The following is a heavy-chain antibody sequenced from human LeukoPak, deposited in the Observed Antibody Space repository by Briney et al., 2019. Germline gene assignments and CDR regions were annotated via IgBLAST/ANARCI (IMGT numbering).Heavy chain of an antibody. CDR1: GGSISSYY. CDR3: AREKSCSSTSCYYYMDV. V-gene: IGHV4-59*01. J-gene: IGHJ6*03. D-gene: IGHD2-2*01. Sequence: PSETLSLTCTVSGGSISSYYWSWIRQPPEKGLEWIGYIYYSGSTNYNPSLKSRVTISVDTSKNQFSLKLSSVTAADTAVYYCAREKSCSSTSCYYYMDVWGKGTTVTVSS. CDR2: IYYSGST.